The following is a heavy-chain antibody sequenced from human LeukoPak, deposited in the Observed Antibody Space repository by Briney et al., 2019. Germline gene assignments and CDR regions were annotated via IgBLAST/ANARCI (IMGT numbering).Heavy chain of an antibody. D-gene: IGHD2-15*01. Sequence: GGSLRLSCAASGFTIRNSWMHWVRQAPGKGLVWVSRINDDGSTTNYADSVKGRFTISRDNAKNTLYLQMNSLSGEDTAVYYCARDSRVIGYCSGGTCSSSHFFDCWGQGTLVTVSS. V-gene: IGHV3-74*01. J-gene: IGHJ4*02. CDR3: ARDSRVIGYCSGGTCSSSHFFDC. CDR1: GFTIRNSW. CDR2: INDDGSTT.